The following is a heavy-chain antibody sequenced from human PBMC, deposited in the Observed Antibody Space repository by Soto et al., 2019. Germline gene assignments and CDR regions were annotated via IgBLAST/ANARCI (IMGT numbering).Heavy chain of an antibody. D-gene: IGHD3-3*02. Sequence: PGESLKISCKGSGYSFTSYWISWVRQMPGKGLEWMGRIDPSDSYTNYSPSFQGHVTISADKSISTAYLQWSSLKASDTAMYYCATNSPGAFSGEPEATHAFDIWGQGTMVTVSS. CDR1: GYSFTSYW. CDR2: IDPSDSYT. J-gene: IGHJ3*02. CDR3: ATNSPGAFSGEPEATHAFDI. V-gene: IGHV5-10-1*01.